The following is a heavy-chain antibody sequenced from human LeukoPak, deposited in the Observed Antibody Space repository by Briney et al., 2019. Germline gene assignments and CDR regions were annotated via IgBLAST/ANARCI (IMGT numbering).Heavy chain of an antibody. CDR2: IYYSGST. Sequence: SETLSLTCTVSGGSISSYYWSWIRQSPGKGLQWIGSIYYSGSTYYKPSLKSRVSMSVDTSKNQFSLKLTSVTAADTAVYYCARTFYNRLTGYYADGYDSWGQGTLVTVSS. CDR3: ARTFYNRLTGYYADGYDS. V-gene: IGHV4-39*07. D-gene: IGHD3-9*01. J-gene: IGHJ4*02. CDR1: GGSISSYY.